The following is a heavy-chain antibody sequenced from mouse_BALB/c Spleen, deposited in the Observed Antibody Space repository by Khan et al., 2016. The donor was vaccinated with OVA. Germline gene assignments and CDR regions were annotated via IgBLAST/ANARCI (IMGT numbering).Heavy chain of an antibody. D-gene: IGHD3-2*01. CDR1: GYTFTRYY. CDR2: INPSNGGT. V-gene: IGHV1S81*02. CDR3: TRRGTARATLWFAY. Sequence: QVQLQQSGAELVKPGASGKLSCKAPGYTFTRYYMYWLKQRPGQGLEWIGEINPSNGGTNFNEKSKSKDTRTVDKSSRKAYMQLSSLTSQDSAVYYCTRRGTARATLWFAYWGQGTLVTVSA. J-gene: IGHJ3*01.